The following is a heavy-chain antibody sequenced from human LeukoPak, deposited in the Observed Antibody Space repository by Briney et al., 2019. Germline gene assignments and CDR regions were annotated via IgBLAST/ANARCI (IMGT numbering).Heavy chain of an antibody. CDR3: ARDRGSSWYRGFDY. V-gene: IGHV1-18*01. CDR2: ISAYNGNT. J-gene: IGHJ4*02. CDR1: GYTFTSYG. Sequence: ASVKVCCKASGYTFTSYGISWVRQAPGQGLEWMGWISAYNGNTNYAQKLQGRVTMTTDTSTSTAYMELRSLRSDDTAVYYCARDRGSSWYRGFDYWGQGTLVTVSS. D-gene: IGHD6-13*01.